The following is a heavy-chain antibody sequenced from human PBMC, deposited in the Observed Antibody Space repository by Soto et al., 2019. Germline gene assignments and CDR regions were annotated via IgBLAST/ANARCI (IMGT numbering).Heavy chain of an antibody. CDR1: GFTFSSYW. J-gene: IGHJ6*03. CDR3: ARGHVDIVATTYYYYYYYMDV. Sequence: EVQLVESGGGLVQPGGSLRLSCAASGFTFSSYWMSWVRQAPGKGLEWVANIKQDGSEKYYVDSVKGRFTISRDNAKNSLYLQMNSLRAEDTAVYYCARGHVDIVATTYYYYYYYMDVWGKGTTVTVSS. D-gene: IGHD5-12*01. CDR2: IKQDGSEK. V-gene: IGHV3-7*01.